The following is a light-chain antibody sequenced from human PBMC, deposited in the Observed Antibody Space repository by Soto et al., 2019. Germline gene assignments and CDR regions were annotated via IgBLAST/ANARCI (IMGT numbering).Light chain of an antibody. CDR3: AAWDDSLNGQV. CDR2: SNN. CDR1: SSNIGSNT. V-gene: IGLV1-44*01. J-gene: IGLJ1*01. Sequence: QSVLTQPPSASGTPGQRVTISCSGSSSNIGSNTVNWYQQLPGTAPKLLIYSNNQRPSGVPDRFSGSKSGTSASLAISRLQSEDEADYYCAAWDDSLNGQVFGTGTKLTVL.